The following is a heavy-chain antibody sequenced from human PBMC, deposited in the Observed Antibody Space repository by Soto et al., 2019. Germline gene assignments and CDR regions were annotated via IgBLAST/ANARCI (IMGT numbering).Heavy chain of an antibody. CDR3: AYSNGWYRLDV. J-gene: IGHJ3*01. CDR1: GGSISTPYW. D-gene: IGHD4-4*01. V-gene: IGHV4-4*02. Sequence: QVHLQESGPGLVKPSGTLSLTCAVSGGSISTPYWWTWVRQPPGKEWEWIGGVYHRGGNNYNPSLMRRVTISLDKSKNQFSLKMMSVTAADTSIYYCAYSNGWYRLDVWGKGTMVIVSS. CDR2: VYHRGGN.